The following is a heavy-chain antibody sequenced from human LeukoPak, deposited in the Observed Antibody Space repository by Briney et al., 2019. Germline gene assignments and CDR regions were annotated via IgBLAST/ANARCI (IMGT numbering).Heavy chain of an antibody. D-gene: IGHD3-22*01. CDR1: GYTFTSYG. J-gene: IGHJ3*02. CDR3: ARALWGYYYDSSGSNHDAFDI. V-gene: IGHV1-18*01. CDR2: ISAYNGNT. Sequence: RASVKVSCKASGYTFTSYGISWVRQAPGQGLEWMGWISAYNGNTNYAQKLQGRVTMTRDTSISTAYMELSRLRSDDTAVYYCARALWGYYYDSSGSNHDAFDIWGQGTMVIVSS.